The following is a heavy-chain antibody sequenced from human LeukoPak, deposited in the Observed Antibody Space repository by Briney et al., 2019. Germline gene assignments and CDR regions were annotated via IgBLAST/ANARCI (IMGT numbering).Heavy chain of an antibody. V-gene: IGHV3-9*01. CDR1: GLTFDDYA. Sequence: GGSLRLSCAASGLTFDDYAMHSVRQAPGKGLEWVSGTSWNSGSIGYADSVKGRFTISRDNAKNSLYLQMNSLRAEDTALYYCASAPLHTYYDYIWGSYLTSSGFRYWGQGTLVTVSS. D-gene: IGHD3-16*02. CDR2: TSWNSGSI. J-gene: IGHJ4*02. CDR3: ASAPLHTYYDYIWGSYLTSSGFRY.